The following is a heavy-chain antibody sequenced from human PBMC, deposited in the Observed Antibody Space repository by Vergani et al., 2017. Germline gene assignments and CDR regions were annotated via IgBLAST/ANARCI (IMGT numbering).Heavy chain of an antibody. CDR2: IIPIFGTA. D-gene: IGHD2-15*01. J-gene: IGHJ6*03. V-gene: IGHV1-69*01. CDR1: GGTFSSYA. Sequence: QVQLVQSGAEVKKPGSSVKVSCKASGGTFSSYAISWVRQAPGQGLEWMGGIIPIFGTANYAQKFQGRVTITADESPSTAYMELSSLRSEDTAVYYCASSPCSGGSCYYLYYYDYMDVWGKGTTVTVSS. CDR3: ASSPCSGGSCYYLYYYDYMDV.